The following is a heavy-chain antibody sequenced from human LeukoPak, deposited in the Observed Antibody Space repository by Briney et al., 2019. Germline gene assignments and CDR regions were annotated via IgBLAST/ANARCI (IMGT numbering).Heavy chain of an antibody. J-gene: IGHJ4*02. V-gene: IGHV3-48*02. CDR3: ARARGYFGEWLN. CDR2: ISGSSNTI. CDR1: RFTFRDYS. Sequence: QPGGSLRLSCAAYRFTFRDYSMNWVRQAPGKGLQWVSYISGSSNTIYYADSLRGRFTISRDNAKNSLYLQMSSLRDEDTAVYYCARARGYFGEWLNWGQGTLVSVSS. D-gene: IGHD3-10*01.